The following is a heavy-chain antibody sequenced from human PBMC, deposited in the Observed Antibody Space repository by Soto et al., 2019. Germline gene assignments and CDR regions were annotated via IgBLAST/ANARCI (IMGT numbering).Heavy chain of an antibody. D-gene: IGHD3-16*01. CDR2: VSFDGTSR. V-gene: IGHV3-30*18. J-gene: IGHJ4*02. CDR1: GFTFSTYG. Sequence: GGSLRLSCAASGFTFSTYGMHWVRQTPGKGLEWVAVVSFDGTSRYYADSVRGRFTISRDNSKNTLYLQMDSLRAEDTAVYYCAKGRGDSWANYFDYWGQGALVTVSS. CDR3: AKGRGDSWANYFDY.